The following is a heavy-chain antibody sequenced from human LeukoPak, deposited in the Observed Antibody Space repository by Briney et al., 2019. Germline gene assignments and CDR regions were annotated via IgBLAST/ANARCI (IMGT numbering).Heavy chain of an antibody. Sequence: SETLSLTCTVSGGSISSYYWSWIRQPPGKGLGWIGYIHYSGSTNYNPSLKSRVTISVDTSKNQFSLKLSSVTAADTAVYYCAGYLQPFGWVNNRLFDGNWFCPWGQGTLVTVSS. V-gene: IGHV4-59*01. CDR2: IHYSGST. CDR1: GGSISSYY. CDR3: AGYLQPFGWVNNRLFDGNWFCP. D-gene: IGHD3-3*01. J-gene: IGHJ5*02.